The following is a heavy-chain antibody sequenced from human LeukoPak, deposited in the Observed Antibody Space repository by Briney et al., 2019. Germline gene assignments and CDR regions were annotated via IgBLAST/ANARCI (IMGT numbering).Heavy chain of an antibody. CDR3: ARQEYSSGWYRYYCYGMDV. Sequence: GESLKISCKGSGYSFTSYWIGWVRQMPGKGLEWMGIIYPGDSDTRYSPSFQGQVTISADKSISTAYLQWSSLKASDTAMYYCARQEYSSGWYRYYCYGMDVWGQGTTVTVSS. D-gene: IGHD6-19*01. CDR1: GYSFTSYW. CDR2: IYPGDSDT. J-gene: IGHJ6*02. V-gene: IGHV5-51*01.